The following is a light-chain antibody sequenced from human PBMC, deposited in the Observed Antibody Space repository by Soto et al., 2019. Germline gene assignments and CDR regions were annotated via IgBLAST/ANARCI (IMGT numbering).Light chain of an antibody. J-gene: IGLJ2*01. Sequence: QSVLTQPPSVSGAPGQRVTISCTGSSSNIGAGYDVHWYQQLPGTAPKLLIYGNSNRPSGVPDRFSDSKSGTSASLAITGLQAKDEADYYCQAYDLSLSVEFGGGTKLTVL. V-gene: IGLV1-40*01. CDR3: QAYDLSLSVE. CDR2: GNS. CDR1: SSNIGAGYD.